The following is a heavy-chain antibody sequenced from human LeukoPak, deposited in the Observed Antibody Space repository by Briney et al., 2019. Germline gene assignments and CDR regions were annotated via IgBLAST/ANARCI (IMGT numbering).Heavy chain of an antibody. D-gene: IGHD6-19*01. J-gene: IGHJ3*02. V-gene: IGHV1-8*01. CDR3: ARVSNKQQWLVPRRGAFDI. CDR1: GYTFTSYD. Sequence: ASVKVSCKASGYTFTSYDINWVRQATGQGLEWMGWMNPNSGNTGYAQKFQGRVTMTRNTSISTAYMELSSLRSEDTAVYYCARVSNKQQWLVPRRGAFDIWGQGTMVTVSS. CDR2: MNPNSGNT.